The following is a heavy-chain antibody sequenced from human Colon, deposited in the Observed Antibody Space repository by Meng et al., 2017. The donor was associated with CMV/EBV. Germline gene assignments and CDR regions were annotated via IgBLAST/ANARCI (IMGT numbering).Heavy chain of an antibody. J-gene: IGHJ4*02. CDR1: GGTFRIYS. CDR2: ISPALGIA. CDR3: SGNVLWGSSSTYFDS. Sequence: SVNVSCKASGGTFRIYSISWVRQAPGQGLEWMGRISPALGIASYAQKFPDRVTITADIATSTAYTELNTLGSDDTAVYYWSGNVLWGSSSTYFDSWGQGTLVTVSS. V-gene: IGHV1-69*02. D-gene: IGHD6-6*01.